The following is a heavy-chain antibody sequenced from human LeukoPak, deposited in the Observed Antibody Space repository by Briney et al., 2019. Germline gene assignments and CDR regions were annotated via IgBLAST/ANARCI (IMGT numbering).Heavy chain of an antibody. CDR3: ATDRARGGDSFDY. Sequence: SGTLSLTRTVSGGSIRSGDYSWSWIRQPPGKGLEWIGYIYYSGSTYYNPSLKSRVTISGDTSKNQFSLNLSSVTAADTAVYYCATDRARGGDSFDYWGQGTLVTVSS. CDR2: IYYSGST. CDR1: GGSIRSGDYS. D-gene: IGHD3-10*01. V-gene: IGHV4-30-4*01. J-gene: IGHJ4*02.